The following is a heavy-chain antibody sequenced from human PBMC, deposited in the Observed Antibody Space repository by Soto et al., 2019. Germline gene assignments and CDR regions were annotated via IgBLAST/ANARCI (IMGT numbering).Heavy chain of an antibody. CDR1: GGSISSGGYY. D-gene: IGHD3-10*01. CDR2: IYYSGST. V-gene: IGHV4-31*03. Sequence: QVQLQESGPGLVKPSQTLSLTCTVSGGSISSGGYYWSWIRQHPGKGLEWIGYIYYSGSTYYNPSLKSRVTISVDTSKNQFSLKLSSVTAADTAVYYCARYSQGSGSYYQKGLDPWGQGTLVTVSS. CDR3: ARYSQGSGSYYQKGLDP. J-gene: IGHJ5*02.